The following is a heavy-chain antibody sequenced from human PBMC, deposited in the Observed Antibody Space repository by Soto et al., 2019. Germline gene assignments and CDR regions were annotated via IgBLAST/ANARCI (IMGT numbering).Heavy chain of an antibody. V-gene: IGHV3-23*01. D-gene: IGHD3-10*01. Sequence: PVGSLRLSCAASGFTFSTYAMSWVRQAPVKGLEWVSFISGSGVTTYYADSVKGRFTISRGNSKNTLYLQMNSLRAEDTALYYCAKFGTSEEIYFDYWGQGALVTVSS. CDR3: AKFGTSEEIYFDY. J-gene: IGHJ4*02. CDR2: ISGSGVTT. CDR1: GFTFSTYA.